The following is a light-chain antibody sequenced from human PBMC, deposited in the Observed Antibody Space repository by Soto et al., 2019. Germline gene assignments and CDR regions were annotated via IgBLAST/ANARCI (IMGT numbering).Light chain of an antibody. Sequence: DIQMSQSPSTLSASVGDRVTMICRASQSVSTWLSWYQQKPGKAPKLLIYKASSLESGVPSRFSGSGSGTEFTLTISSLQPDDFATYYCQQYNSWTFGQGTKVDI. CDR1: QSVSTW. V-gene: IGKV1-5*03. CDR3: QQYNSWT. J-gene: IGKJ1*01. CDR2: KAS.